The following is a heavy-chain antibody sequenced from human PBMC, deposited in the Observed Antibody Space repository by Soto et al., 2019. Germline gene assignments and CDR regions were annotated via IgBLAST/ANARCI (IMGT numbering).Heavy chain of an antibody. D-gene: IGHD3-22*01. V-gene: IGHV4-61*01. CDR3: ARARRVTMIVVVRAVYFDY. CDR1: GGSISSSSYY. CDR2: IYYSGST. J-gene: IGHJ4*02. Sequence: SETLSLTCTVSGGSISSSSYYWSWIRQPPGKGLEWIGYIYYSGSTNYNPSLKSRVTISVDTSKNQFSLKLSSVTAADTAVYYCARARRVTMIVVVRAVYFDYWGQGTLVTVSS.